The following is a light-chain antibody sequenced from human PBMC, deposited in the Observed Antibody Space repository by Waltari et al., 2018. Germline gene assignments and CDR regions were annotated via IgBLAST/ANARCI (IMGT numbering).Light chain of an antibody. CDR1: ALPKQD. CDR2: KDR. J-gene: IGLJ2*01. CDR3: QSADSSGTFVV. V-gene: IGLV3-25*03. Sequence: SYELTQPPSVSVSPGQTARITCSGDALPKQDAYWYQQKPGQAPVLVIYKDRERPSGIPERFSGSSSGTTVTLTISGVQAEDEADYYCQSADSSGTFVVFGGGTKLTVL.